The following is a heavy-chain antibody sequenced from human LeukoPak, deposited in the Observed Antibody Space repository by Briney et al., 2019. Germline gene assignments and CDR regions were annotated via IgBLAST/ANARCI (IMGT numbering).Heavy chain of an antibody. CDR1: GGSISTYY. J-gene: IGHJ4*02. Sequence: PSETLSLTCTVSGGSISTYYWSWIRQPPGKGLEWIGYIYYTGSTNYNPSLKSQVTISVDTSKNQFSLKLSSVTAADTAVYYCARRGVSGSWYYFDYWGQGTLVTVSS. CDR2: IYYTGST. D-gene: IGHD6-13*01. V-gene: IGHV4-59*01. CDR3: ARRGVSGSWYYFDY.